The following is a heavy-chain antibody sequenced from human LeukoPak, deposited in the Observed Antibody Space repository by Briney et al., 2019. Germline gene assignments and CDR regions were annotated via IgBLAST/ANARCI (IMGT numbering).Heavy chain of an antibody. CDR2: IKKDGIEK. D-gene: IGHD3/OR15-3a*01. CDR3: GRGWTVAF. J-gene: IGHJ4*02. Sequence: QSGGSLRLSRAASGFTLSNHWMIWVRQAPGKGLECVANIKKDGIEKYYLDSVKGRCTISRAKAKNSVYLHMYRLRGEDTAVYHCGRGWTVAFWGQGPLVTVSS. V-gene: IGHV3-7*01. CDR1: GFTLSNHW.